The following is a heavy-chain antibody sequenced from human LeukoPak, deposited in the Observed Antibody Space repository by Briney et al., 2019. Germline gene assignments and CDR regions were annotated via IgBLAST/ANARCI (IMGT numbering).Heavy chain of an antibody. V-gene: IGHV4-30-4*01. D-gene: IGHD1-26*01. Sequence: SETLSLTCTVSGGSISSGDYYWSWIRQPPGKGLEWIGYIYYSGSTYYNPSLKSRVTISVDTSKNQFSLKLSSVTSADTAVYYCASGELYYFDYWGQGTLVTVSS. CDR2: IYYSGST. CDR3: ASGELYYFDY. J-gene: IGHJ4*02. CDR1: GGSISSGDYY.